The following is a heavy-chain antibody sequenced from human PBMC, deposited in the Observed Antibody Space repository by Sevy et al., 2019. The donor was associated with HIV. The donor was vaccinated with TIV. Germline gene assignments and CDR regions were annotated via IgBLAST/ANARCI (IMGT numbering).Heavy chain of an antibody. CDR3: ARESSTSLSDAFDI. J-gene: IGHJ3*02. D-gene: IGHD2-2*01. Sequence: SETLSLTCTVSGGSISSSSYYWGWIRQPPGKGLEWIGSIYYSGSTYYHPSLKSRVTISVDTSKNQFSLKLSSVTAADTAVYYCARESSTSLSDAFDIWGQGTMVTVSS. CDR1: GGSISSSSYY. CDR2: IYYSGST. V-gene: IGHV4-39*02.